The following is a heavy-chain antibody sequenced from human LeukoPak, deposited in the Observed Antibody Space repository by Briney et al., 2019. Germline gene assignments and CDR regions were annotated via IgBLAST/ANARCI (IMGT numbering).Heavy chain of an antibody. Sequence: ASVKVSCKASGYTFTGYYMHWVRQAPGQGLEWTGIINPSGGSTSYAQKFQGRVTMTRDTSTSTVYMELSSLRSEDTAVYYWAREIFVVTPPRGMDVWGQGTTVTVSS. D-gene: IGHD4-23*01. CDR2: INPSGGST. CDR1: GYTFTGYY. J-gene: IGHJ6*02. V-gene: IGHV1-46*01. CDR3: AREIFVVTPPRGMDV.